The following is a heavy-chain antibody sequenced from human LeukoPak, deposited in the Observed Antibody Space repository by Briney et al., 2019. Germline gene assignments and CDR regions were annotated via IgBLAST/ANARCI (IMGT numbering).Heavy chain of an antibody. D-gene: IGHD2-15*01. J-gene: IGHJ4*02. CDR2: IYYSGST. CDR3: ARGVVVVAANRYYFDY. V-gene: IGHV4-59*08. Sequence: SETLSLTCTVSGGSISSYYWSWIRQPPGKGLEWIGYIYYSGSTNYNPSLKSRVTISVDTSKNQFSLKLSSVTAADTAVYYCARGVVVVAANRYYFDYWGQGTLVTVSS. CDR1: GGSISSYY.